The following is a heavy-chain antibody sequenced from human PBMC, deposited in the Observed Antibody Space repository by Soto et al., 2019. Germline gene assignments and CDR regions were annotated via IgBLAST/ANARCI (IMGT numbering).Heavy chain of an antibody. CDR1: GGSISSGGYS. D-gene: IGHD5-12*01. CDR2: IYYSGST. V-gene: IGHV4-61*08. J-gene: IGHJ3*02. Sequence: SETLSLTCAVSGGSISSGGYSWSWIRQPPGKGLEWIGYIYYSGSTNYNPSLKSRVTISVDTSKNQFSLKLSSVTAADTAVYYCARGAIVATTRIWGQGTMVTVSS. CDR3: ARGAIVATTRI.